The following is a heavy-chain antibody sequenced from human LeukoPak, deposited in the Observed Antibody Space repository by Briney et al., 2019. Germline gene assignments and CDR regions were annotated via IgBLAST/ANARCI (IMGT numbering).Heavy chain of an antibody. CDR2: INPSGGST. CDR3: ATTGYSSTTLTY. D-gene: IGHD6-13*01. V-gene: IGHV1-46*01. CDR1: GYIFTSYY. J-gene: IGHJ4*02. Sequence: AASVKVSCKASGYIFTSYYMHWVRQAPGQGLEWMGIINPSGGSTSYAQKFQGRVTMTRDMSTSTVYMELSSLRSEDTAVYYCATTGYSSTTLTYWGQGTLVTVSS.